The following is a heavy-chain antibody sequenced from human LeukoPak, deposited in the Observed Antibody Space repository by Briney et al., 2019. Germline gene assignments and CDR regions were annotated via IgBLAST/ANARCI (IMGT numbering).Heavy chain of an antibody. Sequence: PGGSLRLSCAASGFTFSSYAMSWVRQAPGKGLEWVSAISGSGGSTYYADSVKGRFTISRDNSKSTLYLQMNSLRAEDTAVYYCAKEKQDTIFGVVINYYGMDVWGQGTTVTVSS. CDR3: AKEKQDTIFGVVINYYGMDV. J-gene: IGHJ6*02. CDR2: ISGSGGST. CDR1: GFTFSSYA. V-gene: IGHV3-23*01. D-gene: IGHD3-3*01.